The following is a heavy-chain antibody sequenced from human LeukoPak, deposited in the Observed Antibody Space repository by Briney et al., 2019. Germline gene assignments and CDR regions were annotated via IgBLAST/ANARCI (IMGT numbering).Heavy chain of an antibody. D-gene: IGHD1-26*01. CDR3: ARSLYSGSYYPLDY. V-gene: IGHV1-69*13. J-gene: IGHJ4*02. Sequence: ASVKVSCKASGGTFSSYAISWVRQAPGQGLEWMGGIIPIFGTANYAQKFQGRVTITADESTSTAYMELSSLRSEDTAVYYCARSLYSGSYYPLDYWGQGTLVTVSS. CDR2: IIPIFGTA. CDR1: GGTFSSYA.